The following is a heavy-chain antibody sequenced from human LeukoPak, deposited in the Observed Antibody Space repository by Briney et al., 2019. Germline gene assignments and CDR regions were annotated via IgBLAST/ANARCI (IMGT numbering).Heavy chain of an antibody. V-gene: IGHV1-69*13. Sequence: SVTVSCKASGCTFSSYAISWVRQAAGQELEWMGGIIPIFGTANYAQKFQGRVTITADESTSTAYMELSSLRSEDTAVYYCARDFGYSYGSFDYWGQGTLVTVSS. CDR1: GCTFSSYA. D-gene: IGHD5-18*01. CDR2: IIPIFGTA. CDR3: ARDFGYSYGSFDY. J-gene: IGHJ4*02.